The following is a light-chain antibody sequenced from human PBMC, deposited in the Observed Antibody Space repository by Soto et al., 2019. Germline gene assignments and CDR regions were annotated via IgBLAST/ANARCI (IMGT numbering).Light chain of an antibody. Sequence: SYELTQPPSGSVAPGKTATISCGGNNIGGRSVHWYQQKPGQAPVVVIYYDTDRPSGIPERFSGSNSGNTATLIINRVEAGDEADYFCQVWDNSSDHPVFGGGTKLTVL. V-gene: IGLV3-21*04. CDR3: QVWDNSSDHPV. CDR2: YDT. CDR1: NIGGRS. J-gene: IGLJ2*01.